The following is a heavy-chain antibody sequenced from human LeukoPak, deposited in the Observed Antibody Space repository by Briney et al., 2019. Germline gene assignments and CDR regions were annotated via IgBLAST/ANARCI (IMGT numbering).Heavy chain of an antibody. CDR3: ARGDSSGDFDY. J-gene: IGHJ4*02. Sequence: GASVKVSCKASRYTFTDYYMHWVRQAPGQGLEWMGWINPNSGATNYAQKFQGRVTMTRDTSISTAYMELSRLRSDDTAVYYCARGDSSGDFDYWGQGTLVTVSS. CDR2: INPNSGAT. D-gene: IGHD3-22*01. CDR1: RYTFTDYY. V-gene: IGHV1-2*02.